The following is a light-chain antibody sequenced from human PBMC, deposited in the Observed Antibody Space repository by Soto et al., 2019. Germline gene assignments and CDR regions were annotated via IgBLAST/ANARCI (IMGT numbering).Light chain of an antibody. V-gene: IGLV2-8*01. CDR2: EVS. Sequence: QSVLTQPASASGSPGQSVTISCAGSGSDVGSYDFLSWYQQNPGKAPKLIIYEVSKRPSGVPDRFSGSKSGNTASLTVSGLQAEDEGDYFCSSYAGNGALVFGGGTKLTVL. J-gene: IGLJ3*02. CDR1: GSDVGSYDF. CDR3: SSYAGNGALV.